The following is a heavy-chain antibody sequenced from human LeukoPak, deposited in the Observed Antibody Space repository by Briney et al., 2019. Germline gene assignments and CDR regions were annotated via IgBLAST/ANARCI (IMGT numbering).Heavy chain of an antibody. J-gene: IGHJ3*02. Sequence: NSSETLSLTCTVSGGSISTYYWSWIRQPPGKGLEWIGYIYYSGSTNYNPSLKSRVTISVDTSKNQFSLKLSSVTAADTAVYYCARDDCSSTSCSTDIWGQGTMVTVSS. D-gene: IGHD2-2*02. CDR3: ARDDCSSTSCSTDI. CDR2: IYYSGST. CDR1: GGSISTYY. V-gene: IGHV4-59*01.